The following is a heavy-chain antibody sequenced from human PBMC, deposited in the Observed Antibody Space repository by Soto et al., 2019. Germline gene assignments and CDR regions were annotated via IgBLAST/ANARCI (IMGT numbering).Heavy chain of an antibody. Sequence: QVQLEQSGPGLVKPSQTLSLTCKISGGSISSVNHYWSWIRQSPGEGLEWIGYIFDSETTHYNPSLKGRVTISGDTSQSQFSLTIHSVTVADTAVYYCAREVSWIGGFDFWGQGTLVTVSS. J-gene: IGHJ4*02. V-gene: IGHV4-31*02. CDR1: GGSISSVNHY. CDR3: AREVSWIGGFDF. CDR2: IFDSETT. D-gene: IGHD2-15*01.